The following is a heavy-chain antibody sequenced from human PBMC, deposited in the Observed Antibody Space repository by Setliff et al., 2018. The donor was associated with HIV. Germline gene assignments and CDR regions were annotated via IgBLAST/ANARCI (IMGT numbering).Heavy chain of an antibody. CDR2: ISSYNGNT. J-gene: IGHJ6*03. Sequence: EASVKVSCKASGYTFSDYGVSWVRQAPGQGLEWMGWISSYNGNTHFAQKYQDRISMTTDTSANIAYMELRSLQSDDTAVYYCARIDESITIFGVVSYPMDVWGKGTTVTV. V-gene: IGHV1-18*01. CDR1: GYTFSDYG. D-gene: IGHD3-3*01. CDR3: ARIDESITIFGVVSYPMDV.